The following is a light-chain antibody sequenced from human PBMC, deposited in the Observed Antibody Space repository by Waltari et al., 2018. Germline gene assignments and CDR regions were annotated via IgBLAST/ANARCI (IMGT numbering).Light chain of an antibody. CDR2: GAS. CDR3: QHYLRLPVT. Sequence: IVLPQSPGPLSLSPGESATPSCRTSQSVTRALAWYQQKPGQAPRLLIYGASNRATGIPDRFSGSGSGTDFSLTISSLEPEDFAVYYCQHYLRLPVTFGQGTKVEVK. CDR1: QSVTRA. V-gene: IGKV3-20*01. J-gene: IGKJ1*01.